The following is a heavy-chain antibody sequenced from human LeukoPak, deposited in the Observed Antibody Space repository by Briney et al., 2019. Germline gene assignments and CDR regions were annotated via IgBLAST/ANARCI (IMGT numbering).Heavy chain of an antibody. D-gene: IGHD6-13*01. J-gene: IGHJ4*02. Sequence: GGSLRLSCAVSGFTFSDHYMDWFRQAPGKGLQWVGRSRNKANSYVAEYAAPVKGRFTISRDDSKNSVFLQMDSLKTEDTAVYYCARELAAGPSDHWGQGTLVTVSS. CDR1: GFTFSDHY. CDR3: ARELAAGPSDH. V-gene: IGHV3-72*01. CDR2: SRNKANSYVA.